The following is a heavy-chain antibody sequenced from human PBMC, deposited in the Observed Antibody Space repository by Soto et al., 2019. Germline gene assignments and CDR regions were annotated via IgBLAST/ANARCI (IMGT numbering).Heavy chain of an antibody. Sequence: ASVKVSCKASGYTFTSYGISWVRQAPGQGLEWMGWISAYNGNTNYAQKLQGRVTMTTDTSTSTAYMELRSLRSDDTAVYYCARDVVVVPAAQPNMDVWGKGTTVTVSS. D-gene: IGHD2-2*01. V-gene: IGHV1-18*01. J-gene: IGHJ6*03. CDR3: ARDVVVVPAAQPNMDV. CDR1: GYTFTSYG. CDR2: ISAYNGNT.